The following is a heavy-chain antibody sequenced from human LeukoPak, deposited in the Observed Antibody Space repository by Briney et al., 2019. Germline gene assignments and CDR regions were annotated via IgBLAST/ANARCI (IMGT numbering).Heavy chain of an antibody. CDR3: GRLTTAYDTVDP. CDR2: IKSDGSEK. CDR1: GFTFGGYW. Sequence: GGSLRLSCAASGFTFGGYWLSWFRQAPGKGLECVASIKSDGSEKYYADSVKGRFTISRDNAKNSLYLQMNSLRADDTAVYYCGRLTTAYDTVDPWGQGTLVTVSS. V-gene: IGHV3-7*05. D-gene: IGHD3-16*01. J-gene: IGHJ5*02.